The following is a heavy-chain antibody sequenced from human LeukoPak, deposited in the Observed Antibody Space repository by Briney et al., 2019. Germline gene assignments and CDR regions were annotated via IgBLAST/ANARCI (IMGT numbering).Heavy chain of an antibody. V-gene: IGHV3-33*01. CDR2: IWYDGSNK. D-gene: IGHD1-26*01. J-gene: IGHJ6*02. CDR3: ARDLIVGATRGYYYGMDV. CDR1: GFTLSSYG. Sequence: PGGSLRLSCAASGFTLSSYGMHWVRQAPGKGLEWVAVIWYDGSNKYYADSVKGRFTISRDNSKNTLYLQMNSLRAEDTAVYYCARDLIVGATRGYYYGMDVWGQGTMVTVSS.